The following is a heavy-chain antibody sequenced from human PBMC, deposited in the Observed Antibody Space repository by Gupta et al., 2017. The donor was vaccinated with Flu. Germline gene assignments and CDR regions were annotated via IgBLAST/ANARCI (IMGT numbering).Heavy chain of an antibody. CDR2: IYSSGNT. CDR1: GAYISNFY. CDR3: ARDCGGTYSV. V-gene: IGHV4-4*07. Sequence: FGAYISNFYWSWIRQPAGKGLEWIGRIYSSGNTNYNPSLMSRGTMSVDTSKKQVSLGLKSVTAADTGVYYCARDCGGTYSVWGQGTLVTVSS. J-gene: IGHJ4*02. D-gene: IGHD2-15*01.